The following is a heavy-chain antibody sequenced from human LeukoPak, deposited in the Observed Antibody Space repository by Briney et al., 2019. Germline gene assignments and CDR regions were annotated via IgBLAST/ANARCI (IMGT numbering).Heavy chain of an antibody. CDR2: ISGYNGNT. Sequence: ASVKVSCKASGYTFTSYGISWVRQAPGQGLEWMGWISGYNGNTNYAQKLQGRVTMTTDTSTSTAYMELRSLRSDDTAVYYRARDYVHYYYMDVWGKGTTVTVSS. CDR1: GYTFTSYG. CDR3: ARDYVHYYYMDV. J-gene: IGHJ6*03. V-gene: IGHV1-18*01. D-gene: IGHD3-16*01.